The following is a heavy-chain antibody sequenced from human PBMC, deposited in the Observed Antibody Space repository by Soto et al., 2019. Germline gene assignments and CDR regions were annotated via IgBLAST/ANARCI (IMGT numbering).Heavy chain of an antibody. CDR2: ISSGGST. J-gene: IGHJ4*02. CDR3: ARDTFGGAYDFWH. CDR1: GFTVSNFY. Sequence: EVQLVESGVGLVQPGGSLRLSCAASGFTVSNFYMTWVRQAPGKGLEWVSVISSGGSTYYADSVKGRFTISRDNSKNTLYLEMNSLRAGDTAVYYCARDTFGGAYDFWHGGQGTLVTVSS. D-gene: IGHD3-3*01. V-gene: IGHV3-66*01.